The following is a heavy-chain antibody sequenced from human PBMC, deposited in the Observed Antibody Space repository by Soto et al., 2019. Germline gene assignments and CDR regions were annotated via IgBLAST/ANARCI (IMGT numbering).Heavy chain of an antibody. Sequence: GESLKISCKGSGYSFTSYWIGWVRQMPGKGLEWIVIIYPGDSDTRYSPSFQGQVTIPADKSISTAYLQWSSLKASDTAMYYCARSVRYFDRLYSVDPYGMDVGGQGTTVTVSS. D-gene: IGHD3-9*01. V-gene: IGHV5-51*01. J-gene: IGHJ6*02. CDR1: GYSFTSYW. CDR2: IYPGDSDT. CDR3: ARSVRYFDRLYSVDPYGMDV.